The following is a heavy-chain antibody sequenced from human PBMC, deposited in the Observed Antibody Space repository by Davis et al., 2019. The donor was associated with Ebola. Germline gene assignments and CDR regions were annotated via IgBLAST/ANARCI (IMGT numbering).Heavy chain of an antibody. D-gene: IGHD1-1*01. J-gene: IGHJ4*02. CDR3: ARGTGPDDY. Sequence: AASVKVSCKAAGGTLRTHGMSWVRQAPGQGLEWMGGLIPIFGTPNYAQKFQGRVTITADKSTSTAYMELSSLRSEDTAVYYCARGTGPDDYWGQGTLVTVSS. CDR2: LIPIFGTP. V-gene: IGHV1-69*06. CDR1: GGTLRTHG.